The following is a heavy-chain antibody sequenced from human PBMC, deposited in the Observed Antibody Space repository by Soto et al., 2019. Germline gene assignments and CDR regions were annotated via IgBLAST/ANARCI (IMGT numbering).Heavy chain of an antibody. CDR3: ARGGGRYCSSTSRYIPDY. Sequence: SETLSLTCTVSGGSISSGGYYWSWIRQHPGKGLEWIGYIYYSGSTYYNPSLKSRVTISVDTFKNQFSLKLSSVTAADTAVYYCARGGGRYCSSTSRYIPDYWGQGSLVIVSS. J-gene: IGHJ4*02. CDR1: GGSISSGGYY. V-gene: IGHV4-31*03. CDR2: IYYSGST. D-gene: IGHD2-2*02.